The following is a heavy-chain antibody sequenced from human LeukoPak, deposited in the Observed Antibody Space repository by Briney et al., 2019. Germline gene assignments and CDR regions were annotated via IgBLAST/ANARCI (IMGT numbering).Heavy chain of an antibody. J-gene: IGHJ4*02. CDR3: ARTSFGDYAYDY. CDR1: EYTFIGYY. D-gene: IGHD4-17*01. Sequence: GASVKVSCKASEYTFIGYYMHWVRQAPGQGLEWMGRINGNSDGTNYAQRFQGRVTMTRDTSISTAYMELSRLRSDDTAVYYCARTSFGDYAYDYWGQGTLVTVSS. CDR2: INGNSDGT. V-gene: IGHV1-2*06.